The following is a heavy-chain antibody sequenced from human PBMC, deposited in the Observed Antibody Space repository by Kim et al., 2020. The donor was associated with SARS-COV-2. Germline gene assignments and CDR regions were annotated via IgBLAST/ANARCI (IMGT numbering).Heavy chain of an antibody. V-gene: IGHV4-39*01. CDR2: IYYRGST. D-gene: IGHD6-19*01. CDR3: ARQVAVAGIGLDY. Sequence: SETLSLTSASDAGSLRSSRYYWGWIRQPPGQGLERIGRIYYRGSTYYNPSLKSRVTISVDTSKNQFSLKLSSVTAADTAVYYCARQVAVAGIGLDYWGQGTPGTVSS. CDR1: AGSLRSSRYY. J-gene: IGHJ4*02.